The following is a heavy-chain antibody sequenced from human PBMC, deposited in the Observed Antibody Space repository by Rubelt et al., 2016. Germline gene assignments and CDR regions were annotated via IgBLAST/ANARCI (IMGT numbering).Heavy chain of an antibody. V-gene: IGHV3-33*01. CDR3: VTFSGESSAYYMMWDC. CDR1: GFTFSNYG. CDR2: IWYDGGNK. Sequence: GRSLRLSCAASGFTFSNYGMHWVRQAPGKGLEWVAIIWYDGGNKYHADSVQGRFIISRDNAQNSLYLQMNSLRVEDTAVYHCVTFSGESSAYYMMWDCWGQGTLVTVSS. D-gene: IGHD3-3*01. J-gene: IGHJ4*02.